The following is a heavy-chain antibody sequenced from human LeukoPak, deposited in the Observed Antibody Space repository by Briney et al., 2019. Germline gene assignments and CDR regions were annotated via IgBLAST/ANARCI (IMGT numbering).Heavy chain of an antibody. CDR3: ARHGIAAAGTWFDP. D-gene: IGHD6-13*01. J-gene: IGHJ5*02. CDR1: GGSISSYY. CDR2: IYYSGST. Sequence: SETLSLTCTVSGGSISSYYWSWIRQPPGKGLEWIGYIYYSGSTNYNPSLKSRVTISVDTSKNQFSLKLSSVTAADTAVYYCARHGIAAAGTWFDPWGQGTLATVSS. V-gene: IGHV4-59*08.